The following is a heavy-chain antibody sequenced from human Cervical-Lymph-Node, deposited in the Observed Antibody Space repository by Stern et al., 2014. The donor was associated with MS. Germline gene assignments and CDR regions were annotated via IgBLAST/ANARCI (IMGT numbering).Heavy chain of an antibody. CDR1: GVSISSFY. CDR3: ASSRQGWLPFDY. Sequence: VQLVESGPGLVKPSETLSLTCTVSGVSISSFYWSWIRKTPGKGLEWIGYIYYSGSANYNHSLKSRFTLSVDTSRNQFSLKLSSAAAVDTAVYYCASSRQGWLPFDYWGQGIQVTVAS. CDR2: IYYSGSA. J-gene: IGHJ4*02. D-gene: IGHD6-19*01. V-gene: IGHV4-59*01.